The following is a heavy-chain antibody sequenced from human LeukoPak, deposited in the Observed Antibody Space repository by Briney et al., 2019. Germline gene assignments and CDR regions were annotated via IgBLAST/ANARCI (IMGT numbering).Heavy chain of an antibody. CDR1: GFTFMNYA. J-gene: IGHJ4*02. CDR2: INDSGGNT. D-gene: IGHD1-26*01. V-gene: IGHV3-23*01. CDR3: AKGSTSSGSLVDY. Sequence: GGCLRLSCAASGFTFMNYAVTWVRQAPGKGLEWVSVINDSGGNTYYADSVKGGFTISRDNSKNTLYLQMNSLRSDDTAVYYCAKGSTSSGSLVDYWGQGTLVTVSS.